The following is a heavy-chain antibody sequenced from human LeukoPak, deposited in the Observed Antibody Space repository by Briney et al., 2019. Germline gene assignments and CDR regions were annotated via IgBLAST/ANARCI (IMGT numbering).Heavy chain of an antibody. V-gene: IGHV3-21*01. D-gene: IGHD3-10*01. Sequence: PGGSLRLSCAASGFTFSSYNMNWVRQAPGKGLEWVSSISTSSSYIYYADSVKGRFTISRDNAKNSLYLQMNSLRAEDTAVYYCARDPPNYYGSGSYRFDYWGQGTLVTVSS. CDR3: ARDPPNYYGSGSYRFDY. CDR1: GFTFSSYN. CDR2: ISTSSSYI. J-gene: IGHJ4*02.